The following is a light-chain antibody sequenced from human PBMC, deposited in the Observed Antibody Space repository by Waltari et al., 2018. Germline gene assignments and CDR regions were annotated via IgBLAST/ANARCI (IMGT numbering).Light chain of an antibody. CDR2: SNN. J-gene: IGLJ2*01. Sequence: QSVLPQPPSASGTPGQRVPISCSGSSSHIRSTTVHWYQQRPGTAPNLLIYSNNQRPSGVPDRFSGSKSGTSASLAIIGLQSEDEADYYCAAWDDSLVVFGGGTKLTVL. CDR1: SSHIRSTT. V-gene: IGLV1-44*01. CDR3: AAWDDSLVV.